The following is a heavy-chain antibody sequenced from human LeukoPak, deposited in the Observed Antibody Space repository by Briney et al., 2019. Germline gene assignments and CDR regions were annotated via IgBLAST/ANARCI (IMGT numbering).Heavy chain of an antibody. CDR3: PKSYSSGWWYMDV. J-gene: IGHJ6*03. CDR1: GFTFSSYG. D-gene: IGHD6-19*01. CDR2: IRYDGSNK. Sequence: GGSLRLSCAASGFTFSSYGMHWVRQAPGKGLEWVAFIRYDGSNKYYADSVKGRFTISRDNFENTLYLQMNSLRTEDTAVYYCPKSYSSGWWYMDVWGKGTTVTVSS. V-gene: IGHV3-30*02.